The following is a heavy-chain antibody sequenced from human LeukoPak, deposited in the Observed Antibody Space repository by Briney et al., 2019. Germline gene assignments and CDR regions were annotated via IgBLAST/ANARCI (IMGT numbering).Heavy chain of an antibody. Sequence: SETLSLTCTVSGRSISSYYWSWVRQPPGKGLEWIGYIDYSGNTDYNPSLKSRVTISVDTSKNQFSLTLTSVTAADTAVYYCARVPPLGYCSGGSCYSDAFDIWGQGTMVTVSS. J-gene: IGHJ3*02. CDR1: GRSISSYY. D-gene: IGHD2-15*01. V-gene: IGHV4-59*01. CDR2: IDYSGNT. CDR3: ARVPPLGYCSGGSCYSDAFDI.